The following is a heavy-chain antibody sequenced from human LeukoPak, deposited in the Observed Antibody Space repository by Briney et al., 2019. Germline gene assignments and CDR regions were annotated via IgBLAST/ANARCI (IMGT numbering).Heavy chain of an antibody. CDR1: GFTVSDNY. V-gene: IGHV3-53*01. CDR2: IYSGGTT. CDR3: ARRAGGYSHPYDY. J-gene: IGHJ4*02. D-gene: IGHD4-23*01. Sequence: PGGSLRLSCAASGFTVSDNYMNWVRQAPGKGLEWVSLIYSGGTTYYADSVKGRFTISRDNSKNTLYLQMNSLRAEDTAVYYCARRAGGYSHPYDYWGQGILVTVSS.